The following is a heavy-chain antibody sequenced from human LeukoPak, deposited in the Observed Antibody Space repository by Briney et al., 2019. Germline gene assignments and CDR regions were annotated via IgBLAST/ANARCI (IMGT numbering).Heavy chain of an antibody. V-gene: IGHV3-30-3*01. CDR2: ISYDGSNK. J-gene: IGHJ4*02. CDR3: ARDPSYDSSGYLDY. CDR1: GFTFSSYA. D-gene: IGHD3-22*01. Sequence: GRSLRLSCAASGFTFSSYAMHWVRQAPGRGLEWVAVISYDGSNKYYADSVKGRFTISRDNSKNTLYLQMNSLRAEDTAVYYCARDPSYDSSGYLDYWGQGTLVTVSS.